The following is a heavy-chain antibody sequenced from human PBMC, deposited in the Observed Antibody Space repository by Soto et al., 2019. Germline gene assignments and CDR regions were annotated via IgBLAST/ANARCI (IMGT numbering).Heavy chain of an antibody. V-gene: IGHV3-30*18. D-gene: IGHD5-12*01. CDR3: TKDDGYNDSTYYHYFGMHV. J-gene: IGHJ6*02. CDR2: ISYDGSTE. Sequence: GGSLRLSCAASGFTFSGYYMHWVRQAPGKGLEWVAVISYDGSTEYYADSVKGRFTISRDNSANRLFLQMNSLRPEDTAVYYCTKDDGYNDSTYYHYFGMHVWGQGTTVTVSS. CDR1: GFTFSGYY.